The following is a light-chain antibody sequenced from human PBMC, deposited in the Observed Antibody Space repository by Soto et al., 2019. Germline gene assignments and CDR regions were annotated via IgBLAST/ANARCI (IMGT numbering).Light chain of an antibody. CDR3: QQRSDWPST. J-gene: IGKJ4*01. CDR1: QSVGSY. CDR2: DAS. Sequence: EIVLTQSPVTLSLSPGERATLSCRASQSVGSYFAWYQQKPGQAPRLLIYDASSRATGIPARFSGSGSGTDFTLTISSLEPEDFAVYYCQQRSDWPSTFGGVTRVEIK. V-gene: IGKV3-11*01.